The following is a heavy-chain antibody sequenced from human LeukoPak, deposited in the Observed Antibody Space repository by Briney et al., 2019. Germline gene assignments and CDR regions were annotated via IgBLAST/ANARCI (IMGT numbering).Heavy chain of an antibody. CDR1: GGTFSSYA. V-gene: IGHV1-69*13. Sequence: SVKVSCKASGGTFSSYAISWVRQAPGQGLEWMGGIIPIFGTANYAQKFQGRVTITADESTSTAYMELSSLRSEDTAVYYCTLPGSYYDSSGYYYVAGFDYWGQGTLVTVSS. CDR2: IIPIFGTA. D-gene: IGHD3-22*01. CDR3: TLPGSYYDSSGYYYVAGFDY. J-gene: IGHJ4*02.